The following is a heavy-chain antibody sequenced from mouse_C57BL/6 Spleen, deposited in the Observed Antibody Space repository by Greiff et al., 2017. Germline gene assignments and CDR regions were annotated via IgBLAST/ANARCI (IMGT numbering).Heavy chain of an antibody. CDR3: ARDYGSSYWFAY. Sequence: QVQLQQPGAERVRPGPSGKLSCKASGYTFTSYGMHWVKQRPGQGLEWIGVIDPSDIYTNYNQKFKGKATLTVDTSSSTAYMQLSSLTSEDSAVYYCARDYGSSYWFAYWGQGTLVTVSA. D-gene: IGHD1-1*01. CDR2: IDPSDIYT. J-gene: IGHJ3*01. V-gene: IGHV1-59*01. CDR1: GYTFTSYG.